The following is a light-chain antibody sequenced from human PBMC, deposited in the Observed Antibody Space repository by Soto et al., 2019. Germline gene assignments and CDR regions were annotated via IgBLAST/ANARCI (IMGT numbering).Light chain of an antibody. J-gene: IGKJ1*01. V-gene: IGKV1-33*01. CDR2: DAS. CDR3: QQYNSYSWT. Sequence: DIQMTQSPSSLCACLWYIVTITCQASQDINKNLIWYQQKPGKAPKLLIYDASDLETGVPSRFSGSGSGTEFTLTISSLQPDDFATYYCQQYNSYSWTFGQGTKVDI. CDR1: QDINKN.